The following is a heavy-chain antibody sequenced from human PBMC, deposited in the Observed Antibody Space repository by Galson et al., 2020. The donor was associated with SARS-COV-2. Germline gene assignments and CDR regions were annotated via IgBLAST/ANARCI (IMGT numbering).Heavy chain of an antibody. J-gene: IGHJ4*02. CDR1: GGTFSSYA. Sequence: SVTVSCKASGGTFSSYAISWVRQAPGQGREWMGGIIPIFGTANYAQKFQGRVTITADESTSTAYMELSSPRSEDTAVYYCVCSPTVAGEFDYWGQGTLVTVSS. V-gene: IGHV1-69*13. CDR3: VCSPTVAGEFDY. D-gene: IGHD6-19*01. CDR2: IIPIFGTA.